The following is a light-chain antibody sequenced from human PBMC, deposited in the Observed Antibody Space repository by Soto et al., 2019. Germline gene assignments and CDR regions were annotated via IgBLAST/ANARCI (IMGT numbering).Light chain of an antibody. V-gene: IGKV3D-15*01. Sequence: IVMTQSPATLSVSPGQRATLSCRASQSVSTNLAWYQQKPGQAPRLLIYGASTRATGIPARFSGSGSGTEFTLTISGLQSDDFAVYYCQQYSNWPPWTFVQGTWV. J-gene: IGKJ1*01. CDR3: QQYSNWPPWT. CDR2: GAS. CDR1: QSVSTN.